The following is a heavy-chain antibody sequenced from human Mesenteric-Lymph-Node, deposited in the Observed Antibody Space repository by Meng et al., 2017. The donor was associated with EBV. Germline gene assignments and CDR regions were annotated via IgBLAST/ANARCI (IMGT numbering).Heavy chain of an antibody. D-gene: IGHD6-19*01. J-gene: IGHJ4*02. CDR1: XXSVSSNSAA. CDR2: TYYRSKWYN. CDR3: ARDKYSSGPNPFDY. V-gene: IGHV6-1*01. Sequence: QVQLQQSGPGLVKPSQTLSLTCAXXXXSVSSNSAAWNWIRQSPSRGLEWLGRTYYRSKWYNDYAVSVKSRITINPDTSKNQFSLQLNSVTPEDTAVYYCARDKYSSGPNPFDYWGQGTRVTVSS.